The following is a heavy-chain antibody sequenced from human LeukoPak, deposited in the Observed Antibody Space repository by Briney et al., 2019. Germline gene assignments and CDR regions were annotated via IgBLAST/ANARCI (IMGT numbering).Heavy chain of an antibody. D-gene: IGHD3-3*01. Sequence: SETLSLTCAVYGGSFSGYYWSWIRQPPGKGLEWIGEINHSGSTNYNPSLKSRVTISVDTSKNQFSLKLSSVTAADTAVYYCARGPRAFSIFGVVITPLDYWGREPWSPSPQ. V-gene: IGHV4-34*01. CDR1: GGSFSGYY. CDR3: ARGPRAFSIFGVVITPLDY. CDR2: INHSGST. J-gene: IGHJ4*02.